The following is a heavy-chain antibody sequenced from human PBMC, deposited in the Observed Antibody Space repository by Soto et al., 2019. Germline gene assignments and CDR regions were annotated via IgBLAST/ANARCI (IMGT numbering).Heavy chain of an antibody. J-gene: IGHJ5*02. CDR3: VILCPTNYAGWGIGWFGP. Sequence: QLQLQESGPGLVKLSETLSLTCTVSGGSISTSSYSWSWIRQPPGKGLGCIRSFPYSGSTYHNSSLESRGTVSVDTSTKQFSLQLSSVSCAGAVVYYCVILCPTNYAGWGIGWFGPWGQGPLVTVSS. D-gene: IGHD3-10*01. V-gene: IGHV4-39*01. CDR1: GGSISTSSYS. CDR2: FPYSGST.